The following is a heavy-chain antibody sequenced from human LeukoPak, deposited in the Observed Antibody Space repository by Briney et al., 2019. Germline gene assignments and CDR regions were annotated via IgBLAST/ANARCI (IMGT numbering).Heavy chain of an antibody. CDR1: GGSIRSYY. CDR2: VYYSGGT. CDR3: ASTLGELSLYLDY. V-gene: IGHV4-59*01. J-gene: IGHJ4*02. Sequence: TSETLSPTCTVSGGSIRSYYWTWIRQPPGKGLEWIGCVYYSGGTYYNPSLKSRVTMSLDTSKNQFSLKLSSLTAADTAVYYCASTLGELSLYLDYWGQGTLVTVSS. D-gene: IGHD3-16*02.